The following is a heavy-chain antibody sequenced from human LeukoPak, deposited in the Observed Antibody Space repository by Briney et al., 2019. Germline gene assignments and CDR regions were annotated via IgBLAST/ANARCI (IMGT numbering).Heavy chain of an antibody. CDR1: GGSISSSGYY. D-gene: IGHD3-10*01. V-gene: IGHV4-39*07. J-gene: IGHJ5*02. CDR2: INHSGST. Sequence: SETLSLTCTVSGGSISSSGYYWSWIRQPPGKGLEWIGEINHSGSTNCNPSLKSRVTISVDTSKNQFSLKLSSVTAADTAVYYCARRGRVRGINNWFDPWGQGTLVTVSS. CDR3: ARRGRVRGINNWFDP.